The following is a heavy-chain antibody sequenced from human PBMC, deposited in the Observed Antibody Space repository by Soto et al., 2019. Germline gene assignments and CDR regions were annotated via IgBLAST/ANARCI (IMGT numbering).Heavy chain of an antibody. CDR1: GFTFSSYA. J-gene: IGHJ4*02. D-gene: IGHD3-22*01. CDR2: ISYDGSNK. CDR3: ARVAGITMTPAYYFDY. Sequence: PGGSLRLSCAASGFTFSSYAMHWVRQAPGKGLEWVAVISYDGSNKYYADSVKGRFTISRDNSKNTLYLQMNSLRAEDTAVYYCARVAGITMTPAYYFDYWGQGTLVTVSS. V-gene: IGHV3-30-3*01.